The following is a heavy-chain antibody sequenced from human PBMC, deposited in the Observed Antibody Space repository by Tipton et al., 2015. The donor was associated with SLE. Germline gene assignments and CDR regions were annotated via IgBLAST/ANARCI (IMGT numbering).Heavy chain of an antibody. CDR2: IYHSGTT. D-gene: IGHD5-24*01. Sequence: TLSLTCTVSGASISGGGYSWNWIRQPPGKGLEWIGYIYHSGTTYYNPSLKSRVTLSVDKSKNQFSLNLRSVTAADTAVYYCAREGRDGYNPLGMDVWGQGTTVTVSS. J-gene: IGHJ6*02. CDR1: GASISGGGYS. V-gene: IGHV4-30-2*01. CDR3: AREGRDGYNPLGMDV.